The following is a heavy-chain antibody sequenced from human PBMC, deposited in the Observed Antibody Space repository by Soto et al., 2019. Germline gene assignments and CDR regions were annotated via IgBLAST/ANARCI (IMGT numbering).Heavy chain of an antibody. V-gene: IGHV4-4*02. CDR1: GGSSRSSNW. J-gene: IGHJ6*02. D-gene: IGHD3-3*01. CDR3: ARGEWFRRGYGMDG. Sequence: PSEPLSLTWAVSGGSSRSSNWWRCVSQHPGKGLEYIGEIYHSGSTNYNPSLKSRVTISADTSKNQFFLKLTSVTAADTAVYYCARGEWFRRGYGMDGWGRGTTVTVSS. CDR2: IYHSGST.